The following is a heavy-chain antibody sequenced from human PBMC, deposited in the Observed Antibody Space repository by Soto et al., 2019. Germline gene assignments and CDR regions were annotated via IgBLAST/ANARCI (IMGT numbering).Heavy chain of an antibody. CDR1: GVSTRTSSYS. Sequence: PSETLSLTCSVSGVSTRTSSYSWGWVRQPPGKGLEWIGTSHHSGSTYYNPSLNIGATISVDTSRNEVSLSVNSVTAADTAIYFCARLRGSGHPAFFDYWGQGALVTVS. CDR2: SHHSGST. D-gene: IGHD3-10*01. V-gene: IGHV4-39*01. J-gene: IGHJ4*02. CDR3: ARLRGSGHPAFFDY.